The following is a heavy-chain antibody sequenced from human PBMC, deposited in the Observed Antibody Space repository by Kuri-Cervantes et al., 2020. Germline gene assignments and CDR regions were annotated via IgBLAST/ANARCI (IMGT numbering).Heavy chain of an antibody. D-gene: IGHD6-19*01. J-gene: IGHJ4*02. CDR1: GFTFSDYY. Sequence: GESLKISCAASGFTFSDYYMTWIRQAPGKGLEWLSYISSSGSTIYYADSVTGRFTISRDNAKNSLFLQMNSLRAEDTAVFYCARGSGWLPDYWGQGTLVTVSS. V-gene: IGHV3-11*01. CDR3: ARGSGWLPDY. CDR2: ISSSGSTI.